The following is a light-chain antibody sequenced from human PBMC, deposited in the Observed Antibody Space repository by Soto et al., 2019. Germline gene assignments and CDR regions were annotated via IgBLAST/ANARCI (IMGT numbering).Light chain of an antibody. CDR2: GAS. CDR3: QQYGSSRT. CDR1: QSVSNDY. V-gene: IGKV3-20*01. Sequence: EIVWTQSPGTLSLSSGERATLSCRASQSVSNDYLAWYQQKPGQAPRLLIYGASNRATGIPDRLSGSGSGTDFTLTISRMEPEDFAVYFCQQYGSSRTFGQGTKVDIK. J-gene: IGKJ1*01.